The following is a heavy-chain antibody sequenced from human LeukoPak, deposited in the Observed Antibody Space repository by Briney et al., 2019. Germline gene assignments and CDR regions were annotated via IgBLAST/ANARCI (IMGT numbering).Heavy chain of an antibody. CDR1: GFTFSNYA. CDR2: ISGGGGYTST. V-gene: IGHV3-23*01. J-gene: IGHJ6*02. Sequence: GRSLRLSCAASGFTFSNYAMTWVRQAPGKGLEWVSAISGGGGYTSTYYADSVEGRFTISRDNSKNTLYLQMNSLRAEDKAVYYCAKPPPDNYHYYYGMDVWGQGTTVTVSS. CDR3: AKPPPDNYHYYYGMDV.